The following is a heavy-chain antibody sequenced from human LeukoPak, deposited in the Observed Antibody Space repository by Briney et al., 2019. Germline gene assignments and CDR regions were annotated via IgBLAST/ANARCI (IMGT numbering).Heavy chain of an antibody. CDR1: GFTFSSYG. D-gene: IGHD3-22*01. V-gene: IGHV3-33*01. CDR3: ARGSYYYDSSGYLDY. Sequence: GGSLILSCAASGFTFSSYGMHWVRQAPGKGLEWVAAIWYDGSNKYYADSVEGRFTISRDNSKHTLYLQMNSLRAEDTAVYYCARGSYYYDSSGYLDYWGQGNLVTVSS. J-gene: IGHJ4*02. CDR2: IWYDGSNK.